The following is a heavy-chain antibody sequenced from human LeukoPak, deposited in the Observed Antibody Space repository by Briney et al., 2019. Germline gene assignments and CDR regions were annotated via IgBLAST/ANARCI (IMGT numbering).Heavy chain of an antibody. D-gene: IGHD1-26*01. Sequence: GGSLRLSCAASGFTVSSNYVSWVRQAPGKGLEWVSVIYSGGSTYYADSVKGRFTISRDNSKNTLYLQMNSLRAEDTAVYYCARLGASRRYFDYWGQGTLVTVSS. CDR3: ARLGASRRYFDY. CDR2: IYSGGST. V-gene: IGHV3-53*01. J-gene: IGHJ4*02. CDR1: GFTVSSNY.